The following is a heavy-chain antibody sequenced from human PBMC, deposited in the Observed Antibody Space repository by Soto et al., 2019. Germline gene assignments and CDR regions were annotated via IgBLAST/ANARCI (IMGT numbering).Heavy chain of an antibody. D-gene: IGHD6-13*01. Sequence: QVQLVESGGGVVQPGRSLRLSCAASGFTFTSYSMHWVRQAPGKGLEWVAVIWNDGSNKYYGDSVKGRFTISRDNSKSTLYLQMNSLRADDTAVYYCARNAVQQQLYHLFDPWGQGTLVTVSS. CDR2: IWNDGSNK. V-gene: IGHV3-33*01. CDR1: GFTFTSYS. CDR3: ARNAVQQQLYHLFDP. J-gene: IGHJ5*02.